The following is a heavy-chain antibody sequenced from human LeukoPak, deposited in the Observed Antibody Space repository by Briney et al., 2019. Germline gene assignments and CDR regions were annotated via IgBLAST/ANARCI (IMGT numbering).Heavy chain of an antibody. Sequence: HAGGSLRLSCAASGFTFSTYSMNWVRQAPGKGLEWVSYISGTSNTIYYADSVKGRFTISRDNAKNSLYLQVNSLRAEDTAIYYCAKDTRVSNSWNGPHGFDMWGQGTMATVSS. V-gene: IGHV3-48*01. D-gene: IGHD1-20*01. J-gene: IGHJ3*02. CDR2: ISGTSNTI. CDR1: GFTFSTYS. CDR3: AKDTRVSNSWNGPHGFDM.